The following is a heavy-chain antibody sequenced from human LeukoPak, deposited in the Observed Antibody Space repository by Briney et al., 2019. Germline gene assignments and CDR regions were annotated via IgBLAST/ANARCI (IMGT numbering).Heavy chain of an antibody. V-gene: IGHV4-4*07. J-gene: IGHJ6*03. D-gene: IGHD1-7*01. CDR2: IYTSGST. CDR1: GGSISSYY. CDR3: ARDHRLGNYGYYYYMDV. Sequence: SETLSLTCTVSGGSISSYYWSWIRQPAGKGLEWIGRIYTSGSTNYNPSLKSRVTMSVDTSKNQFSLKLSSVTAADTAVYYCARDHRLGNYGYYYYMDVWGKGTTVTVSS.